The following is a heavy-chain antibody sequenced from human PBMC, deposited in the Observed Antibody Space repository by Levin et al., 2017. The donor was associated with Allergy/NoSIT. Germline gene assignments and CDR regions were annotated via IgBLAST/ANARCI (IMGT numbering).Heavy chain of an antibody. Sequence: GGSLRLSCAASGFTFSDYYMSWIRQAPGKGLEWLSYISTSSSYSNYADSVKGRFTISRDNAKNSLFLQMNSLRAEDTAVYYCARVDYYGSGSYYNPDYWGQGTLVTVSS. V-gene: IGHV3-11*05. J-gene: IGHJ4*02. CDR1: GFTFSDYY. D-gene: IGHD3-10*01. CDR2: ISTSSSYS. CDR3: ARVDYYGSGSYYNPDY.